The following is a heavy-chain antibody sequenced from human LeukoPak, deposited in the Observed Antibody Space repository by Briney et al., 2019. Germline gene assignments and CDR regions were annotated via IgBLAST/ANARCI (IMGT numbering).Heavy chain of an antibody. CDR2: ISTYSGNT. Sequence: GASVKVSCKASGYTFTSYGISWVRQAPGQGLEWMGWISTYSGNTNYAQNLQGRVTMTTDTYTSTAYMELRGLRSDDTAVYYCARDPCSSTSCPNNWFDPWGQGTRVTVSS. D-gene: IGHD2-2*01. CDR3: ARDPCSSTSCPNNWFDP. J-gene: IGHJ5*02. CDR1: GYTFTSYG. V-gene: IGHV1-18*01.